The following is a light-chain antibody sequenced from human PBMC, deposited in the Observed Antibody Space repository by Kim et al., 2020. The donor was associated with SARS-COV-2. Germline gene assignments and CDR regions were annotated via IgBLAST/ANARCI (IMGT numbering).Light chain of an antibody. CDR1: ALPKQY. Sequence: SYELTQPPSVSVSPGQTARITCSGDALPKQYAYWYQQKPGQAPVLVIYKDSERPSGIPERVSGSSSGTTVTLTISGVQAEAEADYYCQSADSSGTWVFGGGTQLTVL. CDR2: KDS. CDR3: QSADSSGTWV. V-gene: IGLV3-25*03. J-gene: IGLJ3*02.